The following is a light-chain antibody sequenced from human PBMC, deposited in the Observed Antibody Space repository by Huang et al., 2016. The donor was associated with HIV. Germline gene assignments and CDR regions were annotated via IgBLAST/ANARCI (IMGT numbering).Light chain of an antibody. J-gene: IGKJ2*01. Sequence: EIVMTQSPATLSVSPGERATLSCRASQSGSSNLALYQQKTGQAPRLLIYGASTRATGIPARFSGSGSGTEFTLTISSLQSEDFAVYYCQQYNNWQYTFGQGTKLEIK. CDR2: GAS. CDR3: QQYNNWQYT. CDR1: QSGSSN. V-gene: IGKV3-15*01.